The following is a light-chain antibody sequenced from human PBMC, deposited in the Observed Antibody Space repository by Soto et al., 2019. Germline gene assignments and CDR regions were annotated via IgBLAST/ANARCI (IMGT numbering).Light chain of an antibody. Sequence: AIRMTQSPSSLSASTGDRVTITCRASQGISSYLAWYQQKPEKAPMLLIYAASTLQSGVPSRCSGSGSGTDFTLTISCLQSEDFATYYCQQYYSYPWTFGQGTKVEIK. V-gene: IGKV1-8*01. CDR3: QQYYSYPWT. J-gene: IGKJ1*01. CDR1: QGISSY. CDR2: AAS.